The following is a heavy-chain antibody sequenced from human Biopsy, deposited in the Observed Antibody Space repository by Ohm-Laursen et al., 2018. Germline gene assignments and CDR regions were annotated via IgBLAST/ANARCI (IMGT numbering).Heavy chain of an antibody. D-gene: IGHD4-23*01. V-gene: IGHV3-21*04. Sequence: SLRLSCAASGFTFSSYSMNWVRQAPGKGLEWISYISETSSHIYDADSVKGRFTISRDNAKNSLYLQMNSLRADDTAVYYCARDTRWSPYHMDVWGQGTKVTVSS. CDR1: GFTFSSYS. CDR2: ISETSSHI. CDR3: ARDTRWSPYHMDV. J-gene: IGHJ6*02.